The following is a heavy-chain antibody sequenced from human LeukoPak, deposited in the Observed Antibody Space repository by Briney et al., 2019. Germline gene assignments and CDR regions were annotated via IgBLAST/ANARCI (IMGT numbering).Heavy chain of an antibody. V-gene: IGHV3-53*01. CDR3: ARGLPNYYGMDV. Sequence: GGSLRLSCAASGFTVNSNYMSWVRQAPGKGLEWVSVIYSGGSTYYADSVKGRFTISRDNSKNTVYLQMNSLRTEDTAVYYCARGLPNYYGMDVWGQGTTVTVSS. J-gene: IGHJ6*02. CDR1: GFTVNSNY. CDR2: IYSGGST.